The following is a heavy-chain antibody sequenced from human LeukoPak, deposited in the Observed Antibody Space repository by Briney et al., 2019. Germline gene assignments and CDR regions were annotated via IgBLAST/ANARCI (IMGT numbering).Heavy chain of an antibody. CDR1: GCTSGVYA. D-gene: IGHD3-16*01. CDR3: TPTNYEQVWPLDR. V-gene: IGHV3-49*04. Sequence: GGSLRLSCTDTGCTSGVYAMSWGRQAPGEGREWVGFIRREAYGGTTEYAASVKGRFTISRDESKCIGYLQVNSLKTEDTAAYYCTPTNYEQVWPLDRRGRGTMVTLSS. J-gene: IGHJ3*01. CDR2: IRREAYGGTT.